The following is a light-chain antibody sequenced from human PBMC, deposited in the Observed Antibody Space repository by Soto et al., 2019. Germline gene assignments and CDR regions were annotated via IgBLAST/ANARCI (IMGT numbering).Light chain of an antibody. J-gene: IGLJ2*01. CDR1: SPNIGAGYD. CDR3: QSYDSSLDVV. V-gene: IGLV1-40*01. CDR2: GNS. Sequence: QSVLTQPPSVSGAPGQRVTISCTGSSPNIGAGYDVHWYQQLPGTAPKLLIYGNSNRPSGVPDRFSGSKSGTSASLAITGLQAEDEADYYCQSYDSSLDVVFGGGTQLTVL.